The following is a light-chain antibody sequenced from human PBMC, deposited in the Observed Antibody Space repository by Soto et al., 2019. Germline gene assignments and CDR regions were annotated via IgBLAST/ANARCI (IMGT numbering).Light chain of an antibody. Sequence: SVLSQPASASGTRGQRVTISCSGNSSSIESNYVYWYQQLPGTAPRLLIYRNNQRPSGVPDRFSGSKSGTSASLAISALRSEDEADYYCTVWDDSLRGRLFGGGTKVTVL. CDR1: SSSIESNY. V-gene: IGLV1-47*01. CDR3: TVWDDSLRGRL. J-gene: IGLJ2*01. CDR2: RNN.